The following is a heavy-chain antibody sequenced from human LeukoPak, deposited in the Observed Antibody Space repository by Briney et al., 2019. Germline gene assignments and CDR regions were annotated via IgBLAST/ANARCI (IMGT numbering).Heavy chain of an antibody. J-gene: IGHJ5*02. D-gene: IGHD3-22*01. V-gene: IGHV1-18*01. CDR1: GYTFTSYG. CDR3: ARDGRHRYYYDSSGFYGGWFDP. CDR2: ISAYNGNT. Sequence: ASVKVSCKASGYTFTSYGISWVRQAPGQGLEWMGWISAYNGNTNYAQKLQGRVTMTTDTSTNTAYMELRSLRSDDTAVYYCARDGRHRYYYDSSGFYGGWFDPWGQGTLVTVSS.